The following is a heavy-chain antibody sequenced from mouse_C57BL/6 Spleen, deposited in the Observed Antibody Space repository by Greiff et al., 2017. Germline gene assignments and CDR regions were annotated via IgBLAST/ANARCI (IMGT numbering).Heavy chain of an antibody. Sequence: EVQLQQSGPELVKPGASVKISCKASGYTFTDYYMNWVKQSHGKSLEWIGDINPNNGGTSYNQKFKGKATLTVDKSSSTAYMELRSLTSEDSAVYYCARSPTVVAYYYAMDYWGQGTSVTVSS. V-gene: IGHV1-26*01. J-gene: IGHJ4*01. CDR3: ARSPTVVAYYYAMDY. CDR2: INPNNGGT. CDR1: GYTFTDYY. D-gene: IGHD1-1*01.